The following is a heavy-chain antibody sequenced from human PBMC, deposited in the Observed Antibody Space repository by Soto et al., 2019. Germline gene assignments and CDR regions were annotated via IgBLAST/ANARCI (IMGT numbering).Heavy chain of an antibody. J-gene: IGHJ5*02. CDR2: IIPIFGTA. D-gene: IGHD1-26*01. Sequence: QVQLVQSGAEVKKPGSSVKVSCKASGGTFSSYAISWVRQAPGQGLEWMGGIIPIFGTANYAQKCQGRVTITADESASTAYMKLRSLRSEDTAGYYCARDRQGDRVRATRWVAPWGQGTLVTVSS. CDR3: ARDRQGDRVRATRWVAP. V-gene: IGHV1-69*01. CDR1: GGTFSSYA.